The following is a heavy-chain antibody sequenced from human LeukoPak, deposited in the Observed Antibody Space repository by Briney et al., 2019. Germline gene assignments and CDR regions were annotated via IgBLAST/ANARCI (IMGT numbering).Heavy chain of an antibody. CDR3: AKDLGYYGSGSYMDY. D-gene: IGHD3-10*01. CDR1: GFTVSDYY. V-gene: IGHV3-11*04. CDR2: ISFSGSTI. J-gene: IGHJ4*02. Sequence: GGSLRLSCAASGFTVSDYYMTWIRQAPGKGLDWVSYISFSGSTIYYADSVKGRFTISRDNSKNTLYLQMNSLRAEDTAVYYCAKDLGYYGSGSYMDYWGQGTLVTVSS.